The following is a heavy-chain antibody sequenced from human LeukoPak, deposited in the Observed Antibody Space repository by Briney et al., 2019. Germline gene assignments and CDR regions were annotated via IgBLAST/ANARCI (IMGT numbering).Heavy chain of an antibody. V-gene: IGHV1-24*01. J-gene: IGHJ2*01. CDR2: FHPEEGET. Sequence: ASVTVSCKVFGYTLTELPMHWDRPLAGKVLEWMGAFHPEEGETFYAQKFQGRVSLTEDTSTDTAYMELTNLRSEDTAVYYCATSASPIYTLHWYFDLWGRGTLITVSS. CDR3: ATSASPIYTLHWYFDL. D-gene: IGHD2-2*02. CDR1: GYTLTELP.